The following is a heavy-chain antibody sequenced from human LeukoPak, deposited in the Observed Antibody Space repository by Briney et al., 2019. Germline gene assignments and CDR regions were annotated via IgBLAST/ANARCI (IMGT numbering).Heavy chain of an antibody. CDR1: GYTFTSYD. CDR3: ARVLPTRLRYFDWLSRRLFDY. V-gene: IGHV1-8*01. J-gene: IGHJ4*02. D-gene: IGHD3-9*01. Sequence: GASVKVSCKASGYTFTSYDINWVRQATGQGLEWMGWMNPNSGNTGYAQKFQGRVTVTRNTSISTAYMELSSLRSEDTAVYYCARVLPTRLRYFDWLSRRLFDYWGQGTLVTVSS. CDR2: MNPNSGNT.